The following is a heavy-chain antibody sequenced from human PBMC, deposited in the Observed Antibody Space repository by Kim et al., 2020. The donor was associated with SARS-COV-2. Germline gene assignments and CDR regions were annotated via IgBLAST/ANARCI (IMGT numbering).Heavy chain of an antibody. CDR1: GFTFSDYY. D-gene: IGHD6-6*01. CDR3: ARDGRQLVPRGYFDY. Sequence: GGSLRLSCAASGFTFSDYYMNWIRQAPGKGLEWLAYISNSGGTIYFADSVKGRFTVSRDNAKNSLYLQMNSLRAEDTAVYYCARDGRQLVPRGYFDYWGQGTLVTVSS. V-gene: IGHV3-11*01. J-gene: IGHJ4*02. CDR2: ISNSGGTI.